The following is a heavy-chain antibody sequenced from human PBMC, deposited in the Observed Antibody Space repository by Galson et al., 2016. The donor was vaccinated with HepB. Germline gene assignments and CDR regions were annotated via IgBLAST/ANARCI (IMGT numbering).Heavy chain of an antibody. V-gene: IGHV3-33*01. J-gene: IGHJ4*02. D-gene: IGHD4-17*01. CDR1: GFTFNSYG. CDR3: ASGTTMTPDYFDY. Sequence: SLRLSCAASGFTFNSYGMHWVRQAPGKGLEWVAVVWYDEINKFYRDSVKGRFTISRDNSKNTLYLQMNNLRAEDTAVYYCASGTTMTPDYFDYWGQGTLVTVSS. CDR2: VWYDEINK.